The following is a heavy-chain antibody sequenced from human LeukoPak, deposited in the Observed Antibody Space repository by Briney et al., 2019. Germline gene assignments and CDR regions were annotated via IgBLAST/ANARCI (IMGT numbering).Heavy chain of an antibody. J-gene: IGHJ5*02. CDR2: IYHSGST. Sequence: SETLSLTCTVSGYSISSGYYWGWIRQPPGKGLEWIGSIYHSGSTYYNLSLKSRVTISVDTSKNQFSLKLSSVTAADTALYYCARAGYYYDSKRKFDPWGQGTLVTVSS. CDR3: ARAGYYYDSKRKFDP. D-gene: IGHD3-22*01. V-gene: IGHV4-38-2*02. CDR1: GYSISSGYY.